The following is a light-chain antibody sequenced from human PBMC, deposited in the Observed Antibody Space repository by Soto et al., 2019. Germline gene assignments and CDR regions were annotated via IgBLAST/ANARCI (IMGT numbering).Light chain of an antibody. CDR2: KAS. CDR3: QQYNSYLWT. J-gene: IGKJ1*01. Sequence: DVPMTQSPSTLSASVGDRVTITCRASQGASIWLAWYQQKPGQAPKLLIYKASSLESGVPSRFSGSGSGAEFTLTISSLHPDDFATYYCQQYNSYLWTFGQGTKVEIK. V-gene: IGKV1-5*03. CDR1: QGASIW.